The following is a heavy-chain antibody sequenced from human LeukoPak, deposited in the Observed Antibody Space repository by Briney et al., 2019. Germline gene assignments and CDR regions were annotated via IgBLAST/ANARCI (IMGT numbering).Heavy chain of an antibody. D-gene: IGHD2-21*01. J-gene: IGHJ6*02. CDR3: AKCGGPYYYYYGMDV. V-gene: IGHV3-9*01. CDR2: ISWNSGSI. CDR1: GFTFDDYA. Sequence: GRSLRLSCAASGFTFDDYAMHWVRQAPGKGLEWVSGISWNSGSIGYADSVKGRFTISRDNAKNSLYLQVNSLRAEDTALYYCAKCGGPYYYYYGMDVWGQGTTVTVSS.